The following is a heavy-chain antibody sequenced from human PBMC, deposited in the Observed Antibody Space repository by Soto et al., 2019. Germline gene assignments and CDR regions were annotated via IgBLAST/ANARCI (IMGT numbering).Heavy chain of an antibody. CDR1: GFTVSSNY. CDR3: ARDQLGYCSGGSCPDAFDI. CDR2: IYSGGST. J-gene: IGHJ3*02. V-gene: IGHV3-66*01. D-gene: IGHD2-15*01. Sequence: GGSLRLSCAASGFTVSSNYMSWVRQAPGKGLEWVSVIYSGGSTYYADSVKGRFTISRDNSKNTLYLQMNSLRAEDTAVYYCARDQLGYCSGGSCPDAFDIWGQGTMVTVSS.